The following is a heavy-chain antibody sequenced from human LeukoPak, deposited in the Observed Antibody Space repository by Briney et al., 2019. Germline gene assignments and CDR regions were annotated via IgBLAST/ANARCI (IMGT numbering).Heavy chain of an antibody. V-gene: IGHV3-48*01. CDR2: ISSSSSTI. CDR1: GFSFIDYW. J-gene: IGHJ5*02. Sequence: GGSLRLSCAASGFSFIDYWMSWVRQAPGKGLEWISYISSSSSTIYYADSVKGRYTISRDNAKNSLYLQMNSLRAEDTALYYCARGRMTGTLNWFDPWGQGTLVTVSS. D-gene: IGHD1-1*01. CDR3: ARGRMTGTLNWFDP.